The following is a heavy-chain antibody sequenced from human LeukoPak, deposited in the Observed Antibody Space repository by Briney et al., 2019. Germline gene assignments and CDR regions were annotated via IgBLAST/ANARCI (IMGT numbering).Heavy chain of an antibody. CDR3: ARSRRGHSYDLGLYYMDV. Sequence: SGKVSCKASGGTFSSYAISWVRQAPGQGLEWLGGIIPIFGTANYAQKFQGRVTITTDESTSTAYMELSSLRSEDTAVYYCARSRRGHSYDLGLYYMDVWGKGTTVTVSS. CDR1: GGTFSSYA. D-gene: IGHD5-18*01. J-gene: IGHJ6*03. CDR2: IIPIFGTA. V-gene: IGHV1-69*05.